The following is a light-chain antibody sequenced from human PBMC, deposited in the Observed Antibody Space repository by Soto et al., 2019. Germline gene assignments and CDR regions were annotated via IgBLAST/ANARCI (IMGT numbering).Light chain of an antibody. CDR1: SSNIGAGYD. J-gene: IGLJ7*01. V-gene: IGLV1-40*01. Sequence: QSVLTQPPSVSGAPGQRVTISCTGSSSNIGAGYDVHWYQQLPGTAPKLLIYGNSNRPSEVPDRFSGSKSGTSASLAITGLQAEYEADYYCQSYDSSQSGAVFGGGTQLTVL. CDR2: GNS. CDR3: QSYDSSQSGAV.